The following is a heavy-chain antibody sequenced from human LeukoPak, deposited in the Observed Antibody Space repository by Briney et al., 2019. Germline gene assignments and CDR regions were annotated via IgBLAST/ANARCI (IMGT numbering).Heavy chain of an antibody. CDR1: GFIFDDYA. CDR3: ARDLGQYYDTSDNWFDP. CDR2: INSDGINT. D-gene: IGHD3-22*01. J-gene: IGHJ5*02. V-gene: IGHV3-74*01. Sequence: LTGGSLRLSCAASGFIFDDYAMYWVRQAPGKGLVWVSRINSDGINTSYADSVMGRFTISRDNAKNTLNLQMNSLRAEDTAVYYCARDLGQYYDTSDNWFDPWGQGTLVTVSS.